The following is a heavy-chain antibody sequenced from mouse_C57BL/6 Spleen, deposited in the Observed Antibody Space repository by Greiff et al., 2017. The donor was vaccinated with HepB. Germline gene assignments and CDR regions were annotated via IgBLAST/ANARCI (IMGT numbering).Heavy chain of an antibody. Sequence: QVQLKESGPELVKPGASVKISCKASGYAFSSSWMNWVKQRPGKGLEWIGRIYPGDGDTNYNGKFKGKATLTADKSSSTAYMQLSSLTSEDSAVYFCARWGSSGYGYWGQGTTLTVSS. CDR3: ARWGSSGYGY. J-gene: IGHJ2*01. V-gene: IGHV1-82*01. CDR2: IYPGDGDT. D-gene: IGHD3-2*02. CDR1: GYAFSSSW.